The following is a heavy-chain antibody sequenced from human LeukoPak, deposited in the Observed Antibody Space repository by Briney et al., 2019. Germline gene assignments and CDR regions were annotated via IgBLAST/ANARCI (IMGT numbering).Heavy chain of an antibody. CDR2: IYTSGSA. CDR3: ARGRVRSSGWYSSEYFQH. J-gene: IGHJ1*01. CDR1: GGSIISYY. V-gene: IGHV4-4*07. Sequence: PSETLSLTCIVSGGSIISYYWSWIRQPAGKGLEWIGRIYTSGSANYSPSLKSRVTISVDTSKNQFSLKLSSVTAADTAVYYCARGRVRSSGWYSSEYFQHWGQGTLVTVSS. D-gene: IGHD6-19*01.